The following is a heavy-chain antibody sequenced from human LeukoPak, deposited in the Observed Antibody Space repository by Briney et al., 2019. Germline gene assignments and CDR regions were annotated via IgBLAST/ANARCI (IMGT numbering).Heavy chain of an antibody. Sequence: SVKVSCKASGGTFSSYTISWVRQAPGQGLEWMGRIIPILGIANYAQKFQGRVTITADKSTSTAYVELSSLRSEDTAVYYCARSRDYDFWSGYYPFDYWGQGTLVTVSS. J-gene: IGHJ4*02. CDR1: GGTFSSYT. CDR3: ARSRDYDFWSGYYPFDY. D-gene: IGHD3-3*01. CDR2: IIPILGIA. V-gene: IGHV1-69*02.